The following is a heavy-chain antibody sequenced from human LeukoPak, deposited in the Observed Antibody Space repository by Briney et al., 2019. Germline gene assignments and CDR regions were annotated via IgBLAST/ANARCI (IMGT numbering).Heavy chain of an antibody. CDR2: VSPYNGNT. D-gene: IGHD3-10*01. V-gene: IGHV1-18*01. CDR3: ARNGRVRRVVKDLFEY. J-gene: IGHJ4*02. Sequence: ASVKVSCKPSGHTFTYCDITWVRQAPGQGLEWMGRVSPYNGNTYYSQRFQDRVTITKDTSTGTAYMDLRNLRTDDTAMYYCARNGRVRRVVKDLFEYWGQGTLVAVSS. CDR1: GHTFTYCD.